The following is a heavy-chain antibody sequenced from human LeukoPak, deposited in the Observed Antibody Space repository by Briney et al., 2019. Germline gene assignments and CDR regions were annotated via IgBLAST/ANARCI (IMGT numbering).Heavy chain of an antibody. J-gene: IGHJ4*02. CDR3: ASYENGYYYDSSGYRAHDY. V-gene: IGHV4-38-2*02. D-gene: IGHD3-22*01. CDR2: IYHSGST. Sequence: SETLSLTCTVSGYSISSGYYWGWIRQPPGKGLEWIGNIYHSGSTYYNPSLKSRVTISVDTSKNQFSLKLSSVTAADTAVYYCASYENGYYYDSSGYRAHDYWGQGTLVTVSS. CDR1: GYSISSGYY.